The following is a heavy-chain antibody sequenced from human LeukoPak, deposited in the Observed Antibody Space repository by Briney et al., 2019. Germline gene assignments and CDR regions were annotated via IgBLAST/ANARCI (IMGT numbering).Heavy chain of an antibody. Sequence: SQTLSLTCTVSGGSISSGSYYWSWIRQPAGKGLEWIGRIYTSGSTNYNPSLKSRVTMSVDTSKNQFSLKLSSVTAADTAVYYCARDVYSSSGIFDYWGQGTLVTVSS. CDR2: IYTSGST. D-gene: IGHD6-6*01. V-gene: IGHV4-61*02. J-gene: IGHJ4*02. CDR3: ARDVYSSSGIFDY. CDR1: GGSISSGSYY.